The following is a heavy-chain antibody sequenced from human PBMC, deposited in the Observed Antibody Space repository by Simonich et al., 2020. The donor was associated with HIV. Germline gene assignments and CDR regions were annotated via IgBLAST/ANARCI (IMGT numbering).Heavy chain of an antibody. Sequence: QVQLVQSGAEVKKPGASVKVSCKASGYTLTTYSMHWVRQAPGQRLEWMGWDNAGNGNTKDSQKFQGRVTITRDTSASTAYMELSSLTSEDTAVYYCARDSATRTDAGAFDIWGQGTMVTVSS. CDR2: DNAGNGNT. CDR3: ARDSATRTDAGAFDI. J-gene: IGHJ3*02. V-gene: IGHV1-3*01. D-gene: IGHD1-1*01. CDR1: GYTLTTYS.